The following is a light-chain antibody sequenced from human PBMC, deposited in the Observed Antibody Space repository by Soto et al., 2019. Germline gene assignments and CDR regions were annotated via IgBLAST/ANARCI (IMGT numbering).Light chain of an antibody. Sequence: EIVLTQSPGTLSLSPGERATLSCRASQSVSSRYLACYQNKPGQAPRLLIYGASSRATGVPDRISGSGSGTDFTLTISRLEPEDFAVYYCQQYGSSPQDSFGQGTKLEIK. CDR2: GAS. CDR1: QSVSSRY. V-gene: IGKV3-20*01. CDR3: QQYGSSPQDS. J-gene: IGKJ2*03.